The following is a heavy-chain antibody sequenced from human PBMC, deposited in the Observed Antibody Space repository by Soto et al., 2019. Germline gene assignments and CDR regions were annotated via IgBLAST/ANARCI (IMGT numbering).Heavy chain of an antibody. D-gene: IGHD2-8*01. CDR2: INHSGST. Sequence: QVQLQQWGAGLLKPSETLSLTCAVYGGSFSGYYWSWIRQPPGKGLEWIGEINHSGSTNYNPSLKSRVTISVDTSKNQFSLKLSSVTAADTAVYYCARALKYCTNGVCYPWFDPRGQGTLVTVSS. CDR1: GGSFSGYY. CDR3: ARALKYCTNGVCYPWFDP. V-gene: IGHV4-34*01. J-gene: IGHJ5*02.